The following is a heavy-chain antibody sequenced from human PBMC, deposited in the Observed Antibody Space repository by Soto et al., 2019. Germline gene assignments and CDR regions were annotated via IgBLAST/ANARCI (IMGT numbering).Heavy chain of an antibody. D-gene: IGHD3-10*01. CDR1: GGIFSTYA. Sequence: QVQLVQSGAEVKKPGSSVKVSCKASGGIFSTYAISWLRQAPGQALEWMGGIIPIFGTPNYAQRFQGRVTITADESTSTAYMELSRLRSEDTVVYYCARDRDDYGSGNYYNRIDFWGQGTLVTVSS. CDR2: IIPIFGTP. CDR3: ARDRDDYGSGNYYNRIDF. V-gene: IGHV1-69*01. J-gene: IGHJ4*02.